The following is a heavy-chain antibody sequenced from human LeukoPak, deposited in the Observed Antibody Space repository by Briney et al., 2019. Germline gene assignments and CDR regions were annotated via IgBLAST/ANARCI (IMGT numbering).Heavy chain of an antibody. D-gene: IGHD3-3*01. CDR1: GFTFNRCW. CDR2: INPDGRDT. Sequence: GGSLRLSCVVSGFTFNRCWMNWVRQAPGKGLEWVAHINPDGRDTYYVDSVKGRFTISRDNSKNTLYVQMNSLRAEDTAVYYCARGPPYYDFWSGYYDYWGQGTLVTVSS. J-gene: IGHJ4*02. V-gene: IGHV3-7*01. CDR3: ARGPPYYDFWSGYYDY.